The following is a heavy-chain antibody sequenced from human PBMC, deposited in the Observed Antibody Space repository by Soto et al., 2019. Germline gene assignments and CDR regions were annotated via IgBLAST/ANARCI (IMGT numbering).Heavy chain of an antibody. CDR1: GYSFTNNG. D-gene: IGHD6-13*01. Sequence: GASVKVSCKASGYSFTNNGISWVRQAPGQGGEWMGWISPYHGITNYAQKFQGRVTITADKSTSTAYMELSSLRSEDTAVYYCAIKIAAAGTWGGNYYCYMDVWGKGTTVTVSS. J-gene: IGHJ6*03. CDR2: ISPYHGIT. V-gene: IGHV1-18*01. CDR3: AIKIAAAGTWGGNYYCYMDV.